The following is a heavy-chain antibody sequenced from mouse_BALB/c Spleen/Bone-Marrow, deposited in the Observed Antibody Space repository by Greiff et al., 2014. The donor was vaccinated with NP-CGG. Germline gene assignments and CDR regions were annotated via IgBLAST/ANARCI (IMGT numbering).Heavy chain of an antibody. CDR1: EYEFTSHD. Sequence: EVMLVESGGGLVQPGESLKLSCESNEYEFTSHDMSWVRKTPEKRLELVAAINSDGGSTYYPDTMEGRFIISRDNSKKTLYLQMSSLRSEDTAFYYCARHGYYYGSSLFAYWGQGTLVTVSA. CDR3: ARHGYYYGSSLFAY. CDR2: INSDGGST. D-gene: IGHD1-1*01. V-gene: IGHV5-2*03. J-gene: IGHJ3*01.